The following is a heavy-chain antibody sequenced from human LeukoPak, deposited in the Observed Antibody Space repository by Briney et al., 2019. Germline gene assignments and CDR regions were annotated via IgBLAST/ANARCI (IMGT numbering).Heavy chain of an antibody. CDR3: ARDSGDGYNFPWWYFDL. J-gene: IGHJ2*01. V-gene: IGHV4-39*07. D-gene: IGHD5-24*01. CDR1: GGSISSSSYY. Sequence: SETLSLTCTVSGGSISSSSYYWGWIRQPPGKGLEWIGSIYYSGSTYYNPSLRSRVTISVDTSKNQFSLKLSSVTAADTAVYYCARDSGDGYNFPWWYFDLWGRGTLVTVSS. CDR2: IYYSGST.